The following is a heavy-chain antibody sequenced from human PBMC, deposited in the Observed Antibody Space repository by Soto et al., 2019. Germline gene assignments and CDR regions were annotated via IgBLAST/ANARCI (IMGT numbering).Heavy chain of an antibody. D-gene: IGHD1-1*01. CDR1: GGSISSYY. Sequence: SETLSLTCTVSGGSISSYYWSWIRQPPGKGLEWIGDIYYSGSTNYNPSLKSRVTISVDTSKNQFSLKLSSVTAADTAVYYCARATVQLERPDAFDIWGQGTMVTVSS. CDR2: IYYSGST. J-gene: IGHJ3*02. V-gene: IGHV4-59*01. CDR3: ARATVQLERPDAFDI.